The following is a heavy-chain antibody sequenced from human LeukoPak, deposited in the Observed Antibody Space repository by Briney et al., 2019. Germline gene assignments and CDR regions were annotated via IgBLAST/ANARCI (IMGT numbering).Heavy chain of an antibody. V-gene: IGHV4-34*01. CDR2: INHSGST. Sequence: SETLSLTCTVSGGSISSYYWSWIRQPPGKGLEWIGEINHSGSTNYNPSLKSRVTISVDTSKNQFSLKLSSVTAADTAVYYCARRGRLGYCSSTSCPRPFDYWGQGTLVTVSS. CDR3: ARRGRLGYCSSTSCPRPFDY. CDR1: GGSISSYY. J-gene: IGHJ4*02. D-gene: IGHD2-2*01.